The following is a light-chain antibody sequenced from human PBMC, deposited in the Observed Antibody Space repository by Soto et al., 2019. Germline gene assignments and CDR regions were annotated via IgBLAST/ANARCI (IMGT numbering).Light chain of an antibody. J-gene: IGKJ1*01. CDR2: GAS. V-gene: IGKV3-20*01. CDR3: QQYGNSPWT. CDR1: QSVSSSY. Sequence: EIVLTQSPGTLSLSPGERATLSCRASQSVSSSYLAWYQQKPGQAPRLLIYGASSRANGIPDRFSGSGSGTDFALTISRLEPEDFAVYYCQQYGNSPWTFGQGTKGEIK.